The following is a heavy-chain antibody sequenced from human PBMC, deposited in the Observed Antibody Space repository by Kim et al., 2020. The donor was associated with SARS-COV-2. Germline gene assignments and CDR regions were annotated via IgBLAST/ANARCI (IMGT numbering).Heavy chain of an antibody. J-gene: IGHJ4*02. CDR3: ARLWGSITMVRKFDY. Sequence: SETLSLTCTVSGGSISSSSYYWGWIRQPPGKGLEWIGSIYYSGSTYYNPSLKSRVTISVDTSKNQFSLKLSSVTAADTAVYYCARLWGSITMVRKFDYWGQGTLVTVSS. D-gene: IGHD3-10*01. V-gene: IGHV4-39*01. CDR1: GGSISSSSYY. CDR2: IYYSGST.